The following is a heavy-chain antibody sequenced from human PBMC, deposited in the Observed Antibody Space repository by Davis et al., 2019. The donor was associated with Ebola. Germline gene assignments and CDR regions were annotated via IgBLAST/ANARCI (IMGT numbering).Heavy chain of an antibody. J-gene: IGHJ5*02. Sequence: GESLKISCAASGFTFSEYYMSWIRQAPGKGLEWVSYISSSGSTIYYADSVKGRFTISRDNAKNSLYLQMNSLRAEDTAVYYCARSLYPGYDGRLWWFAPWGQGTLVTVSS. D-gene: IGHD5-12*01. CDR3: ARSLYPGYDGRLWWFAP. CDR1: GFTFSEYY. CDR2: ISSSGSTI. V-gene: IGHV3-11*01.